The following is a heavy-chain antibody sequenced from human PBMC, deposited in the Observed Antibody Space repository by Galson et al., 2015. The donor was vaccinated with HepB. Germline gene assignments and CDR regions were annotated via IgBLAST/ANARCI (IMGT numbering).Heavy chain of an antibody. V-gene: IGHV2-70*01. CDR2: IDWDDDK. J-gene: IGHJ6*02. CDR1: GFSLSSSGMC. CDR3: ARVGYCSSTSPYGMDV. Sequence: PALMKPTQTLTLTWTFSGFSLSSSGMCVSWIRQPPGKALEWLALIDWDDDKYYSTSLKTRLTISKDTSKNQVVLTMTNMDPVDTATYYCARVGYCSSTSPYGMDVWGQGTTVTVSS. D-gene: IGHD2-2*01.